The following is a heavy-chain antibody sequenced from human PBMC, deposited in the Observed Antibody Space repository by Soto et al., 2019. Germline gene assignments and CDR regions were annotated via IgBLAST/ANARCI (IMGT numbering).Heavy chain of an antibody. CDR3: ARVGQYYFEY. Sequence: SETLSLSCTVSGGSISSYYWSWIRQPPGKGLEYIGYIYYTGGTNYNPSLKGRVTMSIDTSKNQFSLKLSSVTAADTAVYYCARVGQYYFEYWGQGTLVTVSS. CDR2: IYYTGGT. CDR1: GGSISSYY. J-gene: IGHJ4*02. V-gene: IGHV4-59*01.